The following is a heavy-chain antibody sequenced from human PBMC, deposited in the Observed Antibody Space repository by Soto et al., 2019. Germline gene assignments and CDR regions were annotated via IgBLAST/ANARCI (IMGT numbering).Heavy chain of an antibody. CDR2: IYYSGST. Sequence: QVQLQESGPGLVKPSQTLSLTCTVSGGSISSGDYYWSWIRQPPGKGLEWIGYIYYSGSTYYNPSLKIRVTISVDTSKNQFSLKLSSVTAADTAVYYCARGLVKARFVELVWFDPWGQGTLVTVSS. J-gene: IGHJ5*02. CDR1: GGSISSGDYY. D-gene: IGHD3-10*01. CDR3: ARGLVKARFVELVWFDP. V-gene: IGHV4-30-4*01.